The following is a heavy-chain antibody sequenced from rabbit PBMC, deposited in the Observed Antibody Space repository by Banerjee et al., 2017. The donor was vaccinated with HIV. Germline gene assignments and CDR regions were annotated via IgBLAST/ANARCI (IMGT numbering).Heavy chain of an antibody. V-gene: IGHV1S40*01. CDR3: ARDPAGSSNL. D-gene: IGHD4-2*01. CDR2: IDTGSGGT. Sequence: QSLEESGGGLVQPEGSLTLTCTASGFDLSSYYYMCWVRQAPGKGLEWIGCIDTGSGGTYYASWAKGRFTISKTSSTTVTLQMTSLTAADTATYFCARDPAGSSNLWGPGTLVTVS. CDR1: GFDLSSYYY. J-gene: IGHJ4*01.